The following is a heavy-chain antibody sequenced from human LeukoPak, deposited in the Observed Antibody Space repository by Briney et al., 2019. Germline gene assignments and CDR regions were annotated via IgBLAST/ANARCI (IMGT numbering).Heavy chain of an antibody. D-gene: IGHD3-22*01. J-gene: IGHJ4*02. V-gene: IGHV4-30-4*01. CDR2: IYYSGST. CDR1: RGSISSGDYY. Sequence: SETLSLTCTVSRGSISSGDYYWSWIRQPPGTGLEWIGYIYYSGSTYYNPSLKSRVTISVDTSKNQFSLKLSSVTAADTAVYYCARDLMDYYDSSGYLPFGYWGQGTLVTVSS. CDR3: ARDLMDYYDSSGYLPFGY.